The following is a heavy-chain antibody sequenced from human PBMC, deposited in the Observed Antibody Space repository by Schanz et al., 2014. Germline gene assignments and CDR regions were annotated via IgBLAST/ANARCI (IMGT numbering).Heavy chain of an antibody. CDR1: AAFISRYY. V-gene: IGHV4-59*01. D-gene: IGHD3-16*01. Sequence: QVQLQESGPGLVKPSETLSLTCTVSAAFISRYYWSWVRQAPGKGLEWIGYVNYIGSTKYNPSLESRVTISADTSKKQFSLKMTSVTTADTAVYYCARGGGGWNFYGMDVWGQGTTVTVS. CDR2: VNYIGST. CDR3: ARGGGGWNFYGMDV. J-gene: IGHJ6*02.